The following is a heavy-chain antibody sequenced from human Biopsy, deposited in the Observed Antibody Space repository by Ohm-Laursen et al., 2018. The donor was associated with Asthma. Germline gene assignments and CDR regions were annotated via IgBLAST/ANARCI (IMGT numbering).Heavy chain of an antibody. D-gene: IGHD3-9*01. Sequence: SSLRLSCTASGFTFHNYVMHWVRQAPGKGLEWVAVISNDGKNEYYGDSVKGRFTISRDKSKSTLYLQLSSLRAEDTAVYFCAREPIKATYFYGMDVWGQGTTVTVSS. V-gene: IGHV3-30*04. J-gene: IGHJ6*02. CDR1: GFTFHNYV. CDR2: ISNDGKNE. CDR3: AREPIKATYFYGMDV.